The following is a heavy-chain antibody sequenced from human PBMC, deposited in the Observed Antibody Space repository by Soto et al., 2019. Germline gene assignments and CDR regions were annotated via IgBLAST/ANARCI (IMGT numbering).Heavy chain of an antibody. D-gene: IGHD2-15*01. CDR1: GYTFTSYV. CDR2: ISAYNGNT. J-gene: IGHJ5*02. CDR3: ARDMVVVAATVNWFDP. Sequence: ASVKVSCKASGYTFTSYVISWVRQAPGQGLEWMGWISAYNGNTNYAQKLQGRVTMTTDTSTSTAYMELRSLRSDDTAVYYCARDMVVVAATVNWFDPWGQGTLVNVSS. V-gene: IGHV1-18*04.